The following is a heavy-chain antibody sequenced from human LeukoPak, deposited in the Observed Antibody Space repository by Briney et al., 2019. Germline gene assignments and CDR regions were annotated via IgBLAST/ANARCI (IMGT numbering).Heavy chain of an antibody. V-gene: IGHV3-66*04. CDR3: DSHGGPDAFDI. Sequence: PGGSLRLSCAASGFTVSSNYMSWVRQAPGKGLEWVSVIYSGGSTYYADSVKGRFTISRDNSKNTLYLQMNSLRAEDTAVYYCDSHGGPDAFDIWGQGTMVTVSS. CDR1: GFTVSSNY. CDR2: IYSGGST. J-gene: IGHJ3*02. D-gene: IGHD3-16*01.